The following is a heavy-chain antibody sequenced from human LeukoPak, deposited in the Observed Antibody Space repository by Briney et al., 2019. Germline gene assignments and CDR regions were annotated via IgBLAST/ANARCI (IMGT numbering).Heavy chain of an antibody. CDR2: INTDGRST. Sequence: PGGSLRLSCAASRFTFSSYWMHWVRQAPGKGLVWVSRINTDGRSTSYADSVKGRFTISRDNAKNTLYLQMNSLRAEDTAVYYCARAGAAPLTDYWGQGTLVTVSS. CDR1: RFTFSSYW. CDR3: ARAGAAPLTDY. D-gene: IGHD6-13*01. J-gene: IGHJ4*02. V-gene: IGHV3-74*01.